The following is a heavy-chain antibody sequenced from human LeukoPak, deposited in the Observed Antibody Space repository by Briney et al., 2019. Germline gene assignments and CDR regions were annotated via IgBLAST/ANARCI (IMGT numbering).Heavy chain of an antibody. J-gene: IGHJ6*03. D-gene: IGHD3-3*01. Sequence: ASVKVSCKASGNTFTGYYMHWVRQAPGQGLEWMGWINPNSGGTNYAQKFQGRVTMTRDTSISTAYTELSRLRSDDTAVYYCASRSGVRFLEWLTRGYYYYMDVWGKGTTVTVSS. CDR2: INPNSGGT. V-gene: IGHV1-2*02. CDR1: GNTFTGYY. CDR3: ASRSGVRFLEWLTRGYYYYMDV.